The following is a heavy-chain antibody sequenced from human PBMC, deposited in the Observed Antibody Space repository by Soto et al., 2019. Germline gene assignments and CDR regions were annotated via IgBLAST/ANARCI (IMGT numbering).Heavy chain of an antibody. J-gene: IGHJ4*02. Sequence: SETLSLTCTVSGGSISSSSYYWGWIRQPPGKGLEWIGSIYYSGSTYYNPSLKRRVTISVDTSKNQFSLKLSCVTAADTAVYYCARYLLRFLEWLSADYFDSWGQGTLVTVSS. D-gene: IGHD3-3*01. CDR1: GGSISSSSYY. V-gene: IGHV4-39*01. CDR2: IYYSGST. CDR3: ARYLLRFLEWLSADYFDS.